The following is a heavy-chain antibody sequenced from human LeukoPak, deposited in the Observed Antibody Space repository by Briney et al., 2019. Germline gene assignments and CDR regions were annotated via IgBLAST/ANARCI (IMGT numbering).Heavy chain of an antibody. V-gene: IGHV4-61*01. CDR2: LFSTGSA. CDR1: GASLTRPTYY. D-gene: IGHD3-3*01. Sequence: PSETLSLTCSVSGASLTRPTYYQWSCIRQPPGKGLALIGSLFSTGSATLNPSLKSRVTMSLDTSKSQFSLKLSSVTAEDSAVYYCARFKSGGFSYFDSWGQGTLVAVSS. CDR3: ARFKSGGFSYFDS. J-gene: IGHJ4*02.